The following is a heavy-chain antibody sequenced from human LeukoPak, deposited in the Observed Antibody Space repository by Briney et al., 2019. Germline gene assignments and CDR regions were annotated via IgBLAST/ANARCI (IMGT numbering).Heavy chain of an antibody. Sequence: KPSETLSLTCTVSGGSISSYYWSWIRQPPGKGLEWIGYIYYSGTTNYNPSLKSRVTISVDTSNNHFSLRLSSVTAADTAVYYCARHDVRDGYNFGPYACWGQGTLVTVSS. D-gene: IGHD5-24*01. CDR1: GGSISSYY. CDR3: ARHDVRDGYNFGPYAC. V-gene: IGHV4-59*08. CDR2: IYYSGTT. J-gene: IGHJ4*02.